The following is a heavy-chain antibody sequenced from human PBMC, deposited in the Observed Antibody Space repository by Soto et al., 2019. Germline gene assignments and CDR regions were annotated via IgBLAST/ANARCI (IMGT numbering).Heavy chain of an antibody. Sequence: GGSLRLSCAASGFTFSSYGMHWVRQAPGKGLEWVAVIWYDGSNKYYADSVKGRFTISRDNSKNTLYLQMNSLRAEDTAVYYCARAYYYDSSGYFDYWGQGTLVTVSS. CDR1: GFTFSSYG. CDR3: ARAYYYDSSGYFDY. CDR2: IWYDGSNK. J-gene: IGHJ4*02. V-gene: IGHV3-33*01. D-gene: IGHD3-22*01.